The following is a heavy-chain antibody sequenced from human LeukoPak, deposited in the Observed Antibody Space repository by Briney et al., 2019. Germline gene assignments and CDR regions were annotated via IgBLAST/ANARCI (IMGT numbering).Heavy chain of an antibody. CDR1: GFTFSSYA. V-gene: IGHV3-64*01. Sequence: GGSLRLSCAASGFTFSSYAMHWVRQAPGKGLEYVSAISSNGGSTYYANSVKGRFTISRDNSKNTLYLQMGSLRAEDMAVYYCARGGIRWELIDYWGQGTLVTVSS. CDR2: ISSNGGST. J-gene: IGHJ4*02. D-gene: IGHD1-26*01. CDR3: ARGGIRWELIDY.